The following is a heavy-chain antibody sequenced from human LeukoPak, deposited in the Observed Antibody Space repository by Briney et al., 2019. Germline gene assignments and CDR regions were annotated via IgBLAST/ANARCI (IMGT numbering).Heavy chain of an antibody. J-gene: IGHJ4*02. CDR2: ISSSSTI. CDR3: AKDGGLWVSAHWGDS. CDR1: GFTFSSYS. V-gene: IGHV3-48*01. Sequence: PGGSLRLSCAASGFTFSSYSMNWVRQAPGKGLEWVSYISSSSTIYYADSVKGRFTISRDNAKNTLFLQMNSLRAEDTAVYYCAKDGGLWVSAHWGDSWGRGTLVTVSS. D-gene: IGHD7-27*01.